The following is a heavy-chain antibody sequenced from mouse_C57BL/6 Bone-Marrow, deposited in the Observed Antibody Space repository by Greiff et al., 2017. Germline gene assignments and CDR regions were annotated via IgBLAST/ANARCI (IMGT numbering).Heavy chain of an antibody. CDR2: IDPDNGDT. V-gene: IGHV14-4*01. CDR3: TTGSCYFDY. CDR1: GFNIKDDY. Sequence: EVQLQQSGAELVRPGASVKLSCTASGFNIKDDYMHWVKQRPEQGLEWIGWIDPDNGDTEYASKFQGKAIITADTSSNTAYLQLSSLTSEDTAVYYCTTGSCYFDYWGQGTTLTVSS. D-gene: IGHD1-1*02. J-gene: IGHJ2*01.